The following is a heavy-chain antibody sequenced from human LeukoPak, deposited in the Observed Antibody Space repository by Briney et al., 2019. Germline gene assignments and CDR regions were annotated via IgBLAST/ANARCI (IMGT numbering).Heavy chain of an antibody. Sequence: SETLSLTCTVSGGSISSYYWSWIRQPPGKGLEGIGYIYYSGSTNYNPSLKSRVTISVDTSKNQFSLKLSPVTAADTAVYYCARQTYYYDSSGWTAYYYYGMDVWGQGTTVTVSS. CDR3: ARQTYYYDSSGWTAYYYYGMDV. V-gene: IGHV4-59*08. CDR2: IYYSGST. CDR1: GGSISSYY. J-gene: IGHJ6*02. D-gene: IGHD3-22*01.